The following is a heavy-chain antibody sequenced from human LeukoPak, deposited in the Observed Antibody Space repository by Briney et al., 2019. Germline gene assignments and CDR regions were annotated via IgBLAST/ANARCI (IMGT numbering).Heavy chain of an antibody. V-gene: IGHV4-34*01. D-gene: IGHD2-21*02. CDR3: ARHVVAYCGGDCYSPLDAFDI. CDR1: GGSFSGYY. CDR2: INHSGST. Sequence: SETLSLTCAAYGGSFSGYYWSWIRQPPGKGLEWIGEINHSGSTNYNPSLKSRVTISVDTSKNQFSLKLSSVTAADTAVYYCARHVVAYCGGDCYSPLDAFDIWGQGTMVTVSS. J-gene: IGHJ3*02.